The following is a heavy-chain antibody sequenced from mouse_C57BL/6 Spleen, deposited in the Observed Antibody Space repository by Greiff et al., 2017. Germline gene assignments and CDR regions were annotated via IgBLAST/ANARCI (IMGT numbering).Heavy chain of an antibody. CDR3: ARKGRYFDV. CDR2: INPSTGGT. Sequence: VQLQQSGPELVKPGASVRISCTASGYSFTGYYMNWVKQSPEKSLEWIGEINPSTGGTTYNQKFKAKATLTVDKSSSTAYMQLKSLTSEDSAVYYCARKGRYFDVWGTGTTVTVSS. V-gene: IGHV1-42*01. CDR1: GYSFTGYY. J-gene: IGHJ1*03.